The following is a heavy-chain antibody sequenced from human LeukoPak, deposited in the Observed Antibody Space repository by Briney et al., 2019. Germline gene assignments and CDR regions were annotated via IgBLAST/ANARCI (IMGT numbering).Heavy chain of an antibody. V-gene: IGHV3-48*03. CDR3: ARALRWLQNSGPLDY. CDR2: ISSSGSTI. D-gene: IGHD5-24*01. CDR1: GFTFSSYE. Sequence: GGSLRLSCAASGFTFSSYEMNWVRQAPGKGLEWVSYISSSGSTIYYADSVKGRFTISRDNAKNSLYLQMNSLRAEDTAVYYCARALRWLQNSGPLDYWGQGTLVTVSS. J-gene: IGHJ4*02.